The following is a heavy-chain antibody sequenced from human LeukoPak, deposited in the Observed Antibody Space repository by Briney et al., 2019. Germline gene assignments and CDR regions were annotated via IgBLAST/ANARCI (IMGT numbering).Heavy chain of an antibody. CDR2: ISWDGGST. CDR1: GFTFDDYA. V-gene: IGHV3-43D*03. Sequence: GGSLRLSCAASGFTFDDYAMHWVRHAPGKGLEWVSLISWDGGSTYYADSVKGRFTISRDNSKNSLYLQMNSLRAEDTALYYCAKGAIAVAGTYGGFDYWGQGTLVTVSS. CDR3: AKGAIAVAGTYGGFDY. D-gene: IGHD6-19*01. J-gene: IGHJ4*02.